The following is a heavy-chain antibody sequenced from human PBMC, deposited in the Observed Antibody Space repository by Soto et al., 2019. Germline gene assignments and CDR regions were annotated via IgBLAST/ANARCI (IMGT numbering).Heavy chain of an antibody. D-gene: IGHD3-16*02. Sequence: DVQLVESGGGLVPPGRSLRLSCSCYGLRFSEHAMTWVRQAPGKGLEWVGFIRNTPYGGTTDYAASVRCTFTISRDDSASIAYLQINSLNAEDSCLYYCSRGSYRYYGAWGPGTLVTVSS. CDR2: IRNTPYGGTT. CDR3: SRGSYRYYGA. CDR1: GLRFSEHA. J-gene: IGHJ5*02. V-gene: IGHV3-49*04.